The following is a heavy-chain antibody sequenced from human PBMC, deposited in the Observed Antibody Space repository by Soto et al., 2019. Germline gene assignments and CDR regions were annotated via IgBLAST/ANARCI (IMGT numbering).Heavy chain of an antibody. CDR3: AKDGIILAPAVRVAFDI. CDR2: VSGSGCTI. D-gene: IGHD3-3*01. V-gene: IGHV3-23*01. Sequence: EVQLLESGGGLVQPGGSLSLSCAVSGFTFSSYAMGWVRQAPGKGLEWVSAVSGSGCTIYYADSVKGRFTISIDNFKNPLWLLINSLRAEDTAVSYCAKDGIILAPAVRVAFDIWGQGTMVTVSS. CDR1: GFTFSSYA. J-gene: IGHJ3*02.